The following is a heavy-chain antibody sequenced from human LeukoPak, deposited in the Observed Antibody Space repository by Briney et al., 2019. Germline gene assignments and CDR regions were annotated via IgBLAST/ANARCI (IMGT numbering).Heavy chain of an antibody. D-gene: IGHD5-24*01. J-gene: IGHJ4*02. CDR1: GFTFMNTW. V-gene: IGHV3-15*01. CDR2: IKTKTDGGTI. Sequence: GGSLRLSCAASGFTFMNTWMSWVRQAPGKGLEWVGRIKTKTDGGTIDYAAPVKGRFTISRDDSKNMLNLQMNSLKSEDTGVYYCTTDQRRLQLALGYWGQGTLVTVSS. CDR3: TTDQRRLQLALGY.